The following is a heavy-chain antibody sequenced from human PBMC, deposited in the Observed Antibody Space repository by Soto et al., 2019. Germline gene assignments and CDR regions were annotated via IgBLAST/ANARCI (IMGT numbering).Heavy chain of an antibody. CDR3: AQDSGSSWFGALFS. D-gene: IGHD3-10*01. CDR1: GFPFENYS. J-gene: IGHJ5*02. Sequence: EVQLVESGGGLVQPGRSLRLSCAASGFPFENYSMPWVRQAPGKGLEWVSGISWNSCLIGYASSVKGRFPISRDNAKKSLYLQMNSLRGEDTDFYDCAQDSGSSWFGALFSWGQGTLVSVSS. V-gene: IGHV3-9*01. CDR2: ISWNSCLI.